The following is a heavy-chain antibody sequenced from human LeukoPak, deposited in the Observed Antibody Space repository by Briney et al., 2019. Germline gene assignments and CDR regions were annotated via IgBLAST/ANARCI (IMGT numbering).Heavy chain of an antibody. CDR3: ARDVYGGKVDSY. D-gene: IGHD4-23*01. Sequence: GGSLRLSCAASGFTISSYWMPWVRQAPEKGPEWVSRINSDGSSTIYADSVKGRFTISRDNAKNMLYLQMNSLRVEDTAVYYCARDVYGGKVDSYWGQGTLVSVSS. CDR1: GFTISSYW. CDR2: INSDGSST. V-gene: IGHV3-74*01. J-gene: IGHJ4*02.